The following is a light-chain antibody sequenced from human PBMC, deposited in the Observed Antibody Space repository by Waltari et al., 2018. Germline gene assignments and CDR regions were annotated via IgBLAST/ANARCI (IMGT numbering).Light chain of an antibody. CDR1: SSDIGTYNF. CDR3: CSYAGDALWV. J-gene: IGLJ3*02. Sequence: QSALTQPASVSASPGQSITISCTGTSSDIGTYNFVSWYQHHPGKVPNVLIYEVTNRPSGVSNRFSGSKAGYTASLTISELQAEDDADYYCCSYAGDALWVFGGGTKLTVL. CDR2: EVT. V-gene: IGLV2-23*02.